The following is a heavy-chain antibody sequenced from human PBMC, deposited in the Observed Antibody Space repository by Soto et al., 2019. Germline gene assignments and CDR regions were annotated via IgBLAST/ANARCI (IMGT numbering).Heavy chain of an antibody. Sequence: QVQLQESGPGLVKPSQTLSLTCIVSGGSISSGGYYWSWIRQHPGKVLEWIGYIYYSGSTYYNPSLKRRVTISGDSSKSQFSLKLSSVTAADTAVYYCARGTYCGGDCYSREFDYWGQGTLVTVSS. V-gene: IGHV4-31*03. CDR2: IYYSGST. J-gene: IGHJ4*02. D-gene: IGHD2-21*02. CDR1: GGSISSGGYY. CDR3: ARGTYCGGDCYSREFDY.